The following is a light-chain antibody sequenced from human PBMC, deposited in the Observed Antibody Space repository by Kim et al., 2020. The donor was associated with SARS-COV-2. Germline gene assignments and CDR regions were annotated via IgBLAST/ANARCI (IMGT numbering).Light chain of an antibody. V-gene: IGLV2-8*01. CDR1: SSDIGAYNY. J-gene: IGLJ2*01. CDR2: EVN. Sequence: QSVLTQPPSASGPPGQSVAISCTGTSSDIGAYNYVSWYQKHPGKAPKLIIYEVNKRPSGVPDRFSGSKSDNTASLTVSRLQAEDEADYYCSSYAGINSVVFGGGTQLTVL. CDR3: SSYAGINSVV.